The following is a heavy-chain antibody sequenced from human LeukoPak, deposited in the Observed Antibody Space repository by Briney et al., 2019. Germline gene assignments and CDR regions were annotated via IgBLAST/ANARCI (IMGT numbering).Heavy chain of an antibody. J-gene: IGHJ4*02. V-gene: IGHV3-23*01. CDR2: IAGSGGAT. Sequence: GGSLRLSCAVSGITLSNYGMSWVRQAPGKGLEWVAGIAGSGGATNYADSVKGRFTISRDNRKNTLYLQMNSLRAEDTAVYFCAKRGVVIRVILVGFHKEAYYFDSWGQGALVTVSS. CDR3: AKRGVVIRVILVGFHKEAYYFDS. D-gene: IGHD3-22*01. CDR1: GITLSNYG.